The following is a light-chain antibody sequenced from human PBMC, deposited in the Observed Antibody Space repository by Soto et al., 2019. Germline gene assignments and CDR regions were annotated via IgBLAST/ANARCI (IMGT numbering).Light chain of an antibody. CDR1: SGHSSYA. Sequence: QSVLTKSPSASASLGASVKLTCTLSSGHSSYAIAWHQQQPEKGPRYLMKLNSDGSHSKGDGIPDRFSGSSSGAERYLTISSLQSEDEADYYCQTWGTGIVVFGGGTKVTVL. CDR3: QTWGTGIVV. J-gene: IGLJ2*01. V-gene: IGLV4-69*01. CDR2: LNSDGSH.